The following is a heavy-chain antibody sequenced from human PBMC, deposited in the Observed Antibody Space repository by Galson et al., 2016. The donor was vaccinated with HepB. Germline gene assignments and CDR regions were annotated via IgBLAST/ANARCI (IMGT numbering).Heavy chain of an antibody. D-gene: IGHD2/OR15-2a*01. V-gene: IGHV4-4*02. CDR1: GFSLTTSGV. CDR2: IRHAGRT. J-gene: IGHJ3*02. Sequence: LVKPTQTLTLTCTFSGFSLTTSGVCVSWIRQPPGKGLEWIGEIRHAGRTNYKLSLKSRVTISLDMSKHQFSLKLNSVTAADTAVYYCARGLYGPYAFDIWGQGTMVTVSS. CDR3: ARGLYGPYAFDI.